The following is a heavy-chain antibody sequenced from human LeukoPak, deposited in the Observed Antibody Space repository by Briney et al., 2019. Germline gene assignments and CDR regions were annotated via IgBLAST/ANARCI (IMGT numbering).Heavy chain of an antibody. CDR2: IFHSGTT. J-gene: IGHJ5*02. CDR3: ARLRLSGGSFSVGWFDP. D-gene: IGHD1-26*01. CDR1: DEVITSNNW. V-gene: IGHV4-4*02. Sequence: KSSETLSPTCTVSDEVITSNNWWSWVRQSPGKGLEWIGEIFHSGTTRYKASLESRVTMLLDKSKNQFSLRLNSVTAADTAVYFCARLRLSGGSFSVGWFDPWGQGIQVTVSS.